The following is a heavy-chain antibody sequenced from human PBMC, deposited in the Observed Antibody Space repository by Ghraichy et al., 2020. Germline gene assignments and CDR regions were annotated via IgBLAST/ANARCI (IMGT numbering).Heavy chain of an antibody. CDR1: GFTFSSHD. CDR3: VKERSGTYSSYGLDV. CDR2: IGATGDT. D-gene: IGHD1-26*01. V-gene: IGHV3-13*01. Sequence: GGSLRLSCAASGFTFSSHDMHWVRQATGKSLEWVSAIGATGDTYYLGSVKGRFTISRENAKNSLYLQMNSLRVGETAVYYCVKERSGTYSSYGLDVWGQGTTVNDTS. J-gene: IGHJ6*02.